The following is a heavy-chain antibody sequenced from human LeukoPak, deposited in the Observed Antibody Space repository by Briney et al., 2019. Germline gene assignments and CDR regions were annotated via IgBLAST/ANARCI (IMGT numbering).Heavy chain of an antibody. Sequence: GGSLRLSCAVSGFTFSSYEMNWVRQAPGKGLEWVSYISSSGCTIYYADSVKGRFTISRDNAKNSLYLQMNSLRAEDTAVYYCAREDRTVMVRGISLDYWGQGTLVTVSS. D-gene: IGHD3-10*01. CDR2: ISSSGCTI. CDR1: GFTFSSYE. V-gene: IGHV3-48*03. J-gene: IGHJ4*02. CDR3: AREDRTVMVRGISLDY.